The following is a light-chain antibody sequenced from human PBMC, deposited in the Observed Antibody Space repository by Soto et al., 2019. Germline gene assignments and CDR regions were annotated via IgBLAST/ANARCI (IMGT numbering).Light chain of an antibody. CDR2: DAS. CDR1: QSVGRDY. CDR3: QQYAASPIT. J-gene: IGKJ5*01. Sequence: EIVLTQSPGTLSLSPGERATLSCRASQSVGRDYLAWFQQKPGQAPRPLIYDASSRATGIPDRFSGSGSGTDFTLTISRLEPEDFAVYYWQQYAASPITFGQGTRLEIK. V-gene: IGKV3-20*01.